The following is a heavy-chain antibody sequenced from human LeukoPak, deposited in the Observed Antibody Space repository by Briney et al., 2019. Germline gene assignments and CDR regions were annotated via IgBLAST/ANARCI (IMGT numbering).Heavy chain of an antibody. CDR2: ISRNEDIT. J-gene: IGHJ4*02. CDR1: GFTFNDNA. CDR3: ARSSGSYQGAIDY. V-gene: IGHV3-64*01. D-gene: IGHD1-26*01. Sequence: PGGSLRLSCAASGFTFNDNAMHWVRQAPGKGLEHVSTISRNEDITYYANSVKGRFSISRDNSKNTLYLQMGSLRAEDMAVYYCARSSGSYQGAIDYWGQGTLVTVSS.